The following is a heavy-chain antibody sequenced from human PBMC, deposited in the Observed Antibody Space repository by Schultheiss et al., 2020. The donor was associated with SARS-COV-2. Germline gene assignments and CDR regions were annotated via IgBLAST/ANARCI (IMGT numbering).Heavy chain of an antibody. J-gene: IGHJ6*02. CDR2: IYHSGST. CDR1: GGSFSGYY. CDR3: ARGKPVTTFYYYYGMDV. Sequence: ESLKISCAVYGGSFSGYYWSWIRQPPGKGLEWIGEIYHSGSTNYNPSLKSRVTISVDTSKNQFSLKLSSVTAADTAVYYCARGKPVTTFYYYYGMDVWGQGTTVTVSS. V-gene: IGHV4-34*01. D-gene: IGHD4-17*01.